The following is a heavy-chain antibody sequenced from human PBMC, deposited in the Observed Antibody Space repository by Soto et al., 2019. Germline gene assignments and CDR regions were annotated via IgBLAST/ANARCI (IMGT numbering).Heavy chain of an antibody. CDR1: GYTFTTYY. Sequence: QVQLMQSGAEVKKPGASVKVSCKASGYTFTTYYMHWVLQAPGQGLEWMGIINPSGGGTNYAQKFQDRVTMTRDTSTSTVYMQLSSLRSEDTAXYYCARXGRXXXLXXNFDYWGQGTLLTVSS. V-gene: IGHV1-46*01. CDR3: ARXGRXXXLXXNFDY. J-gene: IGHJ4*02. CDR2: INPSGGGT.